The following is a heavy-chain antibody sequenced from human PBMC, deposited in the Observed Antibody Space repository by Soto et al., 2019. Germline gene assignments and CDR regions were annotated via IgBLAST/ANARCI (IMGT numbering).Heavy chain of an antibody. CDR2: ISGAGDTT. J-gene: IGHJ4*02. V-gene: IGHV3-23*01. Sequence: EVRLLESGGGLVQPGGSLRLSCEGSGFTFTNYGMDWVRQAPGKGLEWISFISGAGDTTYYADSVKGRFIISRDSSQNTLYLQMNSLRAEHTALYYCAKSFTHAIVWRAYRHKTHFDYWGEGALVTVTS. CDR3: AKSFTHAIVWRAYRHKTHFDY. CDR1: GFTFTNYG. D-gene: IGHD3-16*02.